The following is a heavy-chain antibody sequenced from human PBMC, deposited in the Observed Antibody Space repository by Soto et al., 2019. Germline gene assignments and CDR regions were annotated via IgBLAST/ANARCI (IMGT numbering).Heavy chain of an antibody. CDR2: INAGNGNT. J-gene: IGHJ4*02. Sequence: QVQLVQSGAEVRKPGASAKVSCKASGYSFRSYVMHWVRQAPGQSFEWMGWINAGNGNTKYSEKFQGRVTIATDTTASTAYMEVSSLTSADTAVYYCARGLGGYCGSDSFDYWGQGTLVTVSS. D-gene: IGHD5-12*01. V-gene: IGHV1-3*01. CDR1: GYSFRSYV. CDR3: ARGLGGYCGSDSFDY.